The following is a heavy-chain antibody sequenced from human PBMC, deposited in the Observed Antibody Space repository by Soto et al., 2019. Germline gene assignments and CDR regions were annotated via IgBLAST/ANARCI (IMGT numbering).Heavy chain of an antibody. CDR2: IDPSDSYT. CDR3: ARYSSSGTSYYYGMDV. CDR1: GYSFTSYW. J-gene: IGHJ6*01. V-gene: IGHV5-10-1*01. D-gene: IGHD6-6*01. Sequence: VESLTISCKVSGYSFTSYWIIWVLQMPGKGLEWMGRIDPSDSYTNYSPSFQGHVTISADKSISTAYLQWSSLKASDTAMYYCARYSSSGTSYYYGMDVWGQGTTVTVSS.